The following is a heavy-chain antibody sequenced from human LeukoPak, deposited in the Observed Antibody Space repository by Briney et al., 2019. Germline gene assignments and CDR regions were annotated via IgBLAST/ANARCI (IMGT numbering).Heavy chain of an antibody. CDR3: ARSFGDYAAHGFDT. CDR2: IYYSGST. Sequence: PSETLSLTCTVSGGSISSYYWSWIRQPPGKGLEWIGYIYYSGSTNYNPSLKSRVTISVDTSKNQFSLKLSSVTAADTAVYYCARSFGDYAAHGFDTWGQGTMVAVSA. V-gene: IGHV4-59*08. D-gene: IGHD4-17*01. CDR1: GGSISSYY. J-gene: IGHJ3*02.